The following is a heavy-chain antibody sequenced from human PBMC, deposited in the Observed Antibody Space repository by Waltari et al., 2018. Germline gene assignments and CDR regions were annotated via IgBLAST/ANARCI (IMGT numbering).Heavy chain of an antibody. V-gene: IGHV1-69*05. CDR1: GGTFSRYA. J-gene: IGHJ4*02. Sequence: QVQLVQSGAEVKKPGSSVKVSCKASGGTFSRYAISWVRQAPGQGLEWMGGSSPIVGTANDAQKFQGRVTSTTDESTSTAYMELSSLRSEDTAVYYCARVKGLRWYFDYWGQGTLVTVSS. CDR2: SSPIVGTA. D-gene: IGHD5-12*01. CDR3: ARVKGLRWYFDY.